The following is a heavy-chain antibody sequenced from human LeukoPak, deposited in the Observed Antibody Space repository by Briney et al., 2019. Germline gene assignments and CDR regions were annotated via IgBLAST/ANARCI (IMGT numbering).Heavy chain of an antibody. D-gene: IGHD6-19*01. CDR1: EFTFSGYA. J-gene: IGHJ4*02. Sequence: GGSLRLSCETSEFTFSGYAMNWVRQAPGKGLEWVSVISSSGGYTNYADSVKGRFTISRDNSKNTLYLQMNSLRAEDTAVYYCARGRRSDSSGPPYFDYWGQGTLVTVSS. V-gene: IGHV3-23*01. CDR2: ISSSGGYT. CDR3: ARGRRSDSSGPPYFDY.